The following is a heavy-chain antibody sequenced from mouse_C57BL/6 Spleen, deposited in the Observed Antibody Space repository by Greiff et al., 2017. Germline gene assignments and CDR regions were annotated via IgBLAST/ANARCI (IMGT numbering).Heavy chain of an antibody. D-gene: IGHD1-1*01. CDR1: GFTFSSYA. J-gene: IGHJ4*01. V-gene: IGHV5-9-1*02. CDR2: ISSGGDYI. CDR3: TRVVDDYGSNAMDY. Sequence: DVHLVESGEGLVKPGGSLKLSCAASGFTFSSYAMSWVRQTPEKRLEWVAYISSGGDYIYYADTVKGRFTISRDNARNTLYLQMSSLKSEDTAMYYCTRVVDDYGSNAMDYWGKGTSVTVSS.